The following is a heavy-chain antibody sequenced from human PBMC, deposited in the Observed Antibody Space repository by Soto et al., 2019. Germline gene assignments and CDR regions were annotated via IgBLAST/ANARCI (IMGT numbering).Heavy chain of an antibody. D-gene: IGHD4-17*01. CDR2: ILNDGSRQ. Sequence: QVQLVESGGGVVQPGRSLRLSCEAIEFTFSHCGEQWVRQAPGKGLGWVAVILNDGSRQHYADSVKGRLTISRDNSKNTLYLDMNSLRVEDTAVYYCARDDDYGDNGLDYWGQGTLVTVSP. V-gene: IGHV3-33*01. CDR1: EFTFSHCG. J-gene: IGHJ4*02. CDR3: ARDDDYGDNGLDY.